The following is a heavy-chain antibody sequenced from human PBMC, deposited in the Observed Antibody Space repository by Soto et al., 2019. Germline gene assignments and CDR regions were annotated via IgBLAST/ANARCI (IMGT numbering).Heavy chain of an antibody. CDR1: GFSFSSYV. J-gene: IGHJ3*02. CDR3: ARGRDDFDI. V-gene: IGHV3-33*01. Sequence: LRLSCASSGFSFSSYVMHWVRQAPGRGLEWVAVIWYDGNNKYYADSVKGRFTISRDNSENTLYLQMNSLRAEDTAVYYCARGRDDFDIWGQGTMVTVSS. CDR2: IWYDGNNK.